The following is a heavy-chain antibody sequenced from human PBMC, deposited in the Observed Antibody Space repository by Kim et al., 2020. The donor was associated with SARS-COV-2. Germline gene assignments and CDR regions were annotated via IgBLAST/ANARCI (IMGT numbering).Heavy chain of an antibody. CDR1: GYTFTSYY. CDR3: ARKKIGYSSSWFPFDY. V-gene: IGHV1-46*01. J-gene: IGHJ4*02. Sequence: ASVKVSCKASGYTFTSYYMHWVRQAPGQGLEWMGIINPSGGSTSYAQKFQGRVTMTRDTSTSTVYMELSSLRSEDMAVYYCARKKIGYSSSWFPFDYWGQGTLVTVSS. CDR2: INPSGGST. D-gene: IGHD6-13*01.